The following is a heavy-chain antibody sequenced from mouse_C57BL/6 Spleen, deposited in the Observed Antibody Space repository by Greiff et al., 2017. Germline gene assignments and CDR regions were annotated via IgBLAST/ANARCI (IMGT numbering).Heavy chain of an antibody. D-gene: IGHD2-1*01. CDR2: ISDGGSYT. CDR1: GFTFSSYA. J-gene: IGHJ2*01. Sequence: DVQLVESGGGLVKPGGSLKLSCAASGFTFSSYAMSWVRQTPEKRLEWVATISDGGSYTYYPDNVKGRFTISRDNAKNNLYLQMSHLKSEDTAMYYCAREGDYGNYGYWGQGTTLTVSS. V-gene: IGHV5-4*01. CDR3: AREGDYGNYGY.